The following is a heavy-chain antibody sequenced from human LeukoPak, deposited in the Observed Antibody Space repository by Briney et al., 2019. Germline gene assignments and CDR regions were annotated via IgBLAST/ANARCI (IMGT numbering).Heavy chain of an antibody. V-gene: IGHV3-33*01. CDR3: ATKGDWN. CDR2: IWFGGSYK. Sequence: GRSLRLSCAASGFTFSSYGMHWARQAPGKGLEWVAVIWFGGSYKYYADSVKGRFTISRDNSKNTLYLQMNSLRAEDTAVYYCATKGDWNWGQGTLVTVSS. D-gene: IGHD3/OR15-3a*01. J-gene: IGHJ4*02. CDR1: GFTFSSYG.